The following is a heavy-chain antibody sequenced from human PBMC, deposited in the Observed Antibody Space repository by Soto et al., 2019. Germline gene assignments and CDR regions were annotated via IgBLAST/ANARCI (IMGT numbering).Heavy chain of an antibody. CDR2: ITFDGSEK. CDR3: ARDRSLYYSDAFDI. V-gene: IGHV3-30*03. CDR1: GFTFSIYG. J-gene: IGHJ3*02. Sequence: QVQLVESGGGVVQPGRSLRLSCAASGFTFSIYGMHWVRHAPGKGLEWVAMITFDGSEKYYTDSVKGRIHISRDSSKNTMFLQMNSQRAEDKAVYYCARDRSLYYSDAFDIWGQGTTVTVCS. D-gene: IGHD1-26*01.